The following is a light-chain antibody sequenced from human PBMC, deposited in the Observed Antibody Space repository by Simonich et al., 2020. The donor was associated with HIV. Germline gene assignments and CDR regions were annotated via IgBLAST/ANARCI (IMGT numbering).Light chain of an antibody. J-gene: IGLJ3*02. V-gene: IGLV2-14*01. Sequence: QSALTQPASASGSPGQSIPISCTGTSSDVGGYNYVSWYQQHPGKAPKLMIYDVSKRPSGVSNRFSGSKSGNTASLTISGLQAEDEADYYCSSYTSSSTLVFGGGTKLTVL. CDR1: SSDVGGYNY. CDR2: DVS. CDR3: SSYTSSSTLV.